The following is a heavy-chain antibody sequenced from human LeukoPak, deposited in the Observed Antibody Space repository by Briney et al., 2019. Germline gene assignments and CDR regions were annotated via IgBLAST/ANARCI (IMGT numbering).Heavy chain of an antibody. D-gene: IGHD4-17*01. V-gene: IGHV1-46*01. Sequence: ASVKVSCKASGYTFTSYYMHWVRQAPGQGLEWMGIINPSGGSTSYAQKFQGRVTMTRDMSTSTVYMELSSLRSEDTAVYYCAREVTTVTTSYYYYMDVWGKGTTVTVSS. CDR3: AREVTTVTTSYYYYMDV. J-gene: IGHJ6*03. CDR2: INPSGGST. CDR1: GYTFTSYY.